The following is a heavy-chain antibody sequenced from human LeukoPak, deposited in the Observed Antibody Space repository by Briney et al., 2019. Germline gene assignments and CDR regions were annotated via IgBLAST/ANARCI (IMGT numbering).Heavy chain of an antibody. V-gene: IGHV3-7*01. Sequence: GGSLRLSCAASGFTFTKYWMTWVRQDPGKGLEWVANINRDGSERFYVDSVKGRFTISRDNAKNSLYLQMNSLGAEDTAVYYCARGLDRRSTSCYLDTWGQGTLVTVSS. CDR3: ARGLDRRSTSCYLDT. D-gene: IGHD2-2*01. CDR2: INRDGSER. CDR1: GFTFTKYW. J-gene: IGHJ4*02.